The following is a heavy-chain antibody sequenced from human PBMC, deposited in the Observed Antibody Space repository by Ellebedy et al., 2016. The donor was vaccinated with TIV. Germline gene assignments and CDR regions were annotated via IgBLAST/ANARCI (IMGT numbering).Heavy chain of an antibody. CDR2: IKSKTDGGTT. D-gene: IGHD1-26*01. Sequence: GGSLRLXXAASGFTFSNAWMSWVRQAPGKGLEWVGRIKSKTDGGTTDYAAPVKGRFTISRDDSKNTLYLQMNSLKTEDTAVYYCTTAPYSGSYWAPSRARVDYWGQGTLVTVSS. V-gene: IGHV3-15*01. CDR1: GFTFSNAW. J-gene: IGHJ4*02. CDR3: TTAPYSGSYWAPSRARVDY.